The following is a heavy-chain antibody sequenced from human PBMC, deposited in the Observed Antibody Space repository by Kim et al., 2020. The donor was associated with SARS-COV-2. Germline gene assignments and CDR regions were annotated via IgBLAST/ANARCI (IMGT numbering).Heavy chain of an antibody. Sequence: GGSLRLSCAASGFSFSRYWMSWVRQAPWKGLEWVANTNQGESQRYYVDSVKGRFTISRDNAKNSLFLQMNNLRVEDTAVYYCAADDYGPSSFGGQGTLVIVSS. V-gene: IGHV3-7*03. CDR2: TNQGESQR. J-gene: IGHJ4*02. CDR1: GFSFSRYW. D-gene: IGHD4-17*01. CDR3: AADDYGPSSF.